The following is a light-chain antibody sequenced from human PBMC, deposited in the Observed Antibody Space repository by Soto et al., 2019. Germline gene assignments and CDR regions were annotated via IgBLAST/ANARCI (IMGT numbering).Light chain of an antibody. CDR3: QQYGRSPFT. CDR1: QSIASSY. CDR2: GAS. J-gene: IGKJ3*01. V-gene: IGKV3-20*01. Sequence: VLTQSPGTLSLSPGERATLSCRASQSIASSYFAWYQQRPGQAPRLLIYGASTRATGIPERFSGSGSGTDFTLTISGLEPGDFAVYYCQQYGRSPFTFGPGTKVEIK.